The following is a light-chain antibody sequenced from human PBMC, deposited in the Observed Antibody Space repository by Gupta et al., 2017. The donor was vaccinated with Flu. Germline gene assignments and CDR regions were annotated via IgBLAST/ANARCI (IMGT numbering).Light chain of an antibody. CDR1: QSVSSY. CDR2: DAS. V-gene: IGKV3-11*01. Sequence: TATRFLSPGESAPPYWRARQSVSSYLAGYQQKPGQAPRLLIYDASNRATGIPARFSGSGSGTDFTLTISRLEPEDFAVYYCQQRSNGPFTFGGGTKVEIK. J-gene: IGKJ4*01. CDR3: QQRSNGPFT.